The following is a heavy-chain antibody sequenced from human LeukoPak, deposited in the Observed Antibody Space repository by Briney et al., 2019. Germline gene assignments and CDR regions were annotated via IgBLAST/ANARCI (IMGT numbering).Heavy chain of an antibody. Sequence: PGGSLRLSCAASGFTVSSNFMSWVRQAPGKGLEWVSVIYSSGDTYYADAVKGRFTISRDNSKNTLYLQMNGLRAEDTAVYYCARDSYYGSGSYYRYTFDYWGQGTLVTVSS. CDR1: GFTVSSNF. D-gene: IGHD3-10*01. J-gene: IGHJ4*02. V-gene: IGHV3-53*01. CDR2: IYSSGDT. CDR3: ARDSYYGSGSYYRYTFDY.